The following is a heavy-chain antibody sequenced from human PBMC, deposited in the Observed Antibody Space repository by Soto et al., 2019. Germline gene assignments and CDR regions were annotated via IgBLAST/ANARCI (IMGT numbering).Heavy chain of an antibody. J-gene: IGHJ6*02. CDR2: LYYTGST. CDR3: ARGGGYDFRSSQAPPIDV. CDR1: GGSISDFY. D-gene: IGHD3-3*01. Sequence: SETLSLTCNVSGGSISDFYWSWTRQSPGKRLEWIGYLYYTGSTNYNPALKSRVTISLDTSKNQFSLKVRSVTAADTAVYYCARGGGYDFRSSQAPPIDVWGQGTTVTVSS. V-gene: IGHV4-59*01.